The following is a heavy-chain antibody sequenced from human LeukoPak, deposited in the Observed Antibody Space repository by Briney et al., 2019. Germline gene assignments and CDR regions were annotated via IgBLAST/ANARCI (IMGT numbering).Heavy chain of an antibody. CDR2: INWDGGST. CDR3: ARVASGSYYFAKDY. V-gene: IGHV3-20*04. CDR1: GFSFDDYG. J-gene: IGHJ4*02. D-gene: IGHD3-10*01. Sequence: RPGGSLRLSCAASGFSFDDYGMSWVRQAPGKGLEGVSGINWDGGSTGYADSVKGRFTISRDNAKSSLYLQMNSLRAEDTALYYCARVASGSYYFAKDYWGQGTLVTVSS.